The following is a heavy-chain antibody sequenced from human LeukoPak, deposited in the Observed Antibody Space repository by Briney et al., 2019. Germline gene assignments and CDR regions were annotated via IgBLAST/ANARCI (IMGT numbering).Heavy chain of an antibody. D-gene: IGHD2-15*01. CDR1: GFTFSSYA. J-gene: IGHJ4*02. V-gene: IGHV3-23*01. CDR3: AKSRGSGTGSYFDY. Sequence: GGSLRLSCAASGFTFSSYAMSWVRQAPGKGLEWVSDINGSGDRTYYADSVKGRFTISRDNSKNTLYLQMNSLRAEDTAVYYCAKSRGSGTGSYFDYWGEGTLVTVSS. CDR2: INGSGDRT.